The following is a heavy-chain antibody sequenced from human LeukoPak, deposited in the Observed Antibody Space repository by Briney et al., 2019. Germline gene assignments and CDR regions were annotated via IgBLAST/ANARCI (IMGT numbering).Heavy chain of an antibody. J-gene: IGHJ3*02. D-gene: IGHD1-26*01. Sequence: SETLSLTCTVSGGSISSYYWSWIRQPPGKGLEWIGYIYYSGSTNYNPSLKSRVTISVDTSKNQFSLKLSSVTAADTAVYYCAREGGSYDGDAFDIWGRGTMVTVSS. CDR2: IYYSGST. V-gene: IGHV4-59*01. CDR1: GGSISSYY. CDR3: AREGGSYDGDAFDI.